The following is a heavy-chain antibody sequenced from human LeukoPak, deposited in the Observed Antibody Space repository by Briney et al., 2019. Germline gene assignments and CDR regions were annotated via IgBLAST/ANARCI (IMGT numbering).Heavy chain of an antibody. CDR2: INQDGSEK. V-gene: IGHV3-7*03. CDR3: ARGLQLGYCTYGVCYPPKHFDF. Sequence: GGSLRLSCAASEFPFNGYWMSWVRQAPGKGLECVANINQDGSEKYYVDSVRGRFTISRDNAKNSLYLQMNSLRAEGTAVYFCARGLQLGYCTYGVCYPPKHFDFWGQGTLVTVSS. D-gene: IGHD2-8*01. CDR1: EFPFNGYW. J-gene: IGHJ4*02.